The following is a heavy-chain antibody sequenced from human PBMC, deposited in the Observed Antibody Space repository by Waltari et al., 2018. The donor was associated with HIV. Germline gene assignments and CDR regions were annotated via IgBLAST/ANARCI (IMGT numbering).Heavy chain of an antibody. CDR1: GDSFSGYY. CDR3: ARGYYYDSSGHYQFDY. Sequence: QVHLQQWGAGLLKSSETLSLTCAVYGDSFSGYYWNWIRQPPGKGLEWIGEINPGERANYTPSLKRRVSISVDTSKNHFSLNLRSVTAADTAVYYCARGYYYDSSGHYQFDYWGHGSLVTVSS. CDR2: INPGERA. J-gene: IGHJ4*01. V-gene: IGHV4-34*01. D-gene: IGHD3-22*01.